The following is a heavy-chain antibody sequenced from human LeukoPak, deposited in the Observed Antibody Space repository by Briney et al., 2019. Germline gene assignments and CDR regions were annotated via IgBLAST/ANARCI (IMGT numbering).Heavy chain of an antibody. CDR2: FDPEDGET. CDR1: GYTLTELS. V-gene: IGHV1-24*01. J-gene: IGHJ6*03. D-gene: IGHD1-7*01. CDR3: ATANPRTGTTGPYYYYYYMDV. Sequence: ASVKVSCKVSGYTLTELSMHWVRQAPRKGLEWMGGFDPEDGETIYAQKFQGRVTMTEDTSTDTAYMELSSLRSEDTAVYYCATANPRTGTTGPYYYYYYMDVWGKGTTVTVSS.